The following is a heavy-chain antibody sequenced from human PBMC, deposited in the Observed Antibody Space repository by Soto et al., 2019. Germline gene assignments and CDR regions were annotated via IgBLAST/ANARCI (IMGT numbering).Heavy chain of an antibody. J-gene: IGHJ4*02. CDR3: ARETYYYDSSGYYYGYFDY. CDR2: IYYSGST. CDR1: GGSISSSNW. V-gene: IGHV4-4*02. D-gene: IGHD3-22*01. Sequence: SETLSLTCAVSGGSISSSNWWSWVRQPPGKGLEWIGYIYYSGSTNYNPSLKSRVTISVDTSKNQFSLKLSSVTAADTAVYYCARETYYYDSSGYYYGYFDYWGQGTLVTVSS.